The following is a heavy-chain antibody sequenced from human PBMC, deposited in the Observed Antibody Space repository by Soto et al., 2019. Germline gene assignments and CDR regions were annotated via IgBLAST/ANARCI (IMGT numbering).Heavy chain of an antibody. J-gene: IGHJ4*02. CDR1: GYIFTSYY. V-gene: IGHV1-46*03. Sequence: QVELVQSGAEVKKPGASVKVSCKASGYIFTSYYLHWVRQAPGQGLEWMGWINPFDGSRMFAQSFQGRVTFTRDMSTSTVYMELSGLRSDDTAVYYCSRVDPGETSPFDHWGQGTLVTVSS. CDR2: INPFDGSR. D-gene: IGHD3-10*01. CDR3: SRVDPGETSPFDH.